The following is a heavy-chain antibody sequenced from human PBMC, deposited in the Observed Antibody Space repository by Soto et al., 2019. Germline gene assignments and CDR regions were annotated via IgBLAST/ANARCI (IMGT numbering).Heavy chain of an antibody. V-gene: IGHV1-3*01. D-gene: IGHD3-3*01. CDR3: ASSTITIFGVVIRTIDY. J-gene: IGHJ4*02. CDR2: INAGNGNT. CDR1: GYTFTSYA. Sequence: GASVKVSCKASGYTFTSYAMHWVRQAPGQRLEWMGWINAGNGNTKYSQKFQGRVTITRDTSASTAYMELSSLRSEDTAVYYCASSTITIFGVVIRTIDYWGQGTLVTVSS.